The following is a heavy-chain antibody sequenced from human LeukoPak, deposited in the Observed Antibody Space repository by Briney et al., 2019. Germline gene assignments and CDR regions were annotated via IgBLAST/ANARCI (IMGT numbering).Heavy chain of an antibody. Sequence: GGSLRLSCAASGFTFSSYAMHWVRQAPGKGLEWVAVISHDGSNKYYADSVKGRFTISRDNSKNTLYLQMNSLRAEDTAVYYCARARGYCSGGSCYPGDFQHWGQGTLVTVSS. J-gene: IGHJ1*01. D-gene: IGHD2-15*01. CDR3: ARARGYCSGGSCYPGDFQH. V-gene: IGHV3-30-3*01. CDR1: GFTFSSYA. CDR2: ISHDGSNK.